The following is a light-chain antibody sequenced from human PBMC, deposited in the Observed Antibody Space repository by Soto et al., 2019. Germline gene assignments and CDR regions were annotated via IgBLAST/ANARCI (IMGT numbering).Light chain of an antibody. CDR3: QQYGGSPMVT. CDR1: QTVNSDY. V-gene: IGKV3-20*01. CDR2: GAS. J-gene: IGKJ4*01. Sequence: ESVLTQSPGTLSLSPGQRATLSCRASQTVNSDYVAWYQQKPGQAPRLLISGASKRATGIPDRFSGSGSGTDFTLTISRLEPEDCAMYYCQQYGGSPMVTFGGGTKVELK.